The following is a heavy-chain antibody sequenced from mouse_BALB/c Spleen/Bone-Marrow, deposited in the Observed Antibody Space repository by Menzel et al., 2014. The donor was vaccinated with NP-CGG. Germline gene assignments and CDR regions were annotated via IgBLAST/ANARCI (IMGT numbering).Heavy chain of an antibody. CDR2: ISSGSSTI. V-gene: IGHV5-17*02. CDR1: GFTFSSFG. CDR3: ARGSGYGIWYFDV. D-gene: IGHD2-1*01. J-gene: IGHJ1*01. Sequence: EVKLVESGGGLVQPGGSRKLSCAASGFTFSSFGMHWVRQAPEKGLEWVAYISSGSSTIYYADTVKGRFTISRDNPKNPLFLQMTSLRSEDTAMYYCARGSGYGIWYFDVWGAGTTVTVSS.